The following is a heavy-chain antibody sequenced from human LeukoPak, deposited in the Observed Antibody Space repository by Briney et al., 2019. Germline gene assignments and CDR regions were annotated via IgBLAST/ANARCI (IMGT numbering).Heavy chain of an antibody. CDR3: ARGYGSSGWVPDY. CDR1: GFTFSSYS. J-gene: IGHJ4*02. Sequence: KTGGSLRLSCAASGFTFSSYSMNWVRQAPGKGLEWVSSISSSSSYIYYADSVEGRFTISRDNAKNSLYLQMNSLRAEDTAVYYCARGYGSSGWVPDYWGQGTLVTVSS. CDR2: ISSSSSYI. D-gene: IGHD6-19*01. V-gene: IGHV3-21*01.